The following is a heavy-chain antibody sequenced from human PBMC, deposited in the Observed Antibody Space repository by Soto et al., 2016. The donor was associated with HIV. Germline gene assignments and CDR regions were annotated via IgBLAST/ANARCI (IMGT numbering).Heavy chain of an antibody. Sequence: EVQVVESGGGLVQPGGSLRLSCEASEFSFSYYWMHWVRQAPGKGLVWVSRINGDGRFTNYADSVRGRFTISRDNAKNTVFLQMHSLRVEDTAVYYCARKGQAAGAMDVVGQRDHGHR. J-gene: IGHJ6*03. CDR1: EFSFSYYW. CDR3: ARKGQAAGAMDV. D-gene: IGHD6-13*01. V-gene: IGHV3-74*01. CDR2: INGDGRFT.